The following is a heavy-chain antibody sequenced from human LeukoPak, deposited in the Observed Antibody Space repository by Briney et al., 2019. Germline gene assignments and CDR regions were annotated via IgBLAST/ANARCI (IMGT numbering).Heavy chain of an antibody. V-gene: IGHV3-23*01. J-gene: IGHJ4*02. CDR3: AKASYDFWSGYYPDFDY. CDR1: GFTFSSYA. CDR2: ISGSGGST. Sequence: GGSLRLSCAASGFTFSSYAMSWVRQAPGKGLEWVSAISGSGGSTYYADSVKGRFTISRDNSKNTLYLQMNSLRAEDTAVYYCAKASYDFWSGYYPDFDYWGQGTLVTVSS. D-gene: IGHD3-3*01.